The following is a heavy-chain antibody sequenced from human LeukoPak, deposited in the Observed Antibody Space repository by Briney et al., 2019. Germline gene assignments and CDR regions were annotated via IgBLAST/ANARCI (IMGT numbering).Heavy chain of an antibody. V-gene: IGHV1-24*01. CDR1: GYTLTELS. CDR2: FDPEDGET. J-gene: IGHJ3*02. CDR3: ATDPWAAAGDDAFDI. D-gene: IGHD6-13*01. Sequence: GASVKVSCTVSGYTLTELSMHWVRQAPGKGLEWMGGFDPEDGETIYAQKFQGRVTMTEDTSTDTAYMELSSLRSEDTAVYYCATDPWAAAGDDAFDIWGQGTMVTVSS.